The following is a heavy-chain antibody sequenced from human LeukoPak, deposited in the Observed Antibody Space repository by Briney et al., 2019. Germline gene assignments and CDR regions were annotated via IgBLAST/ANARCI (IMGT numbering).Heavy chain of an antibody. CDR3: ASEVGATRALDY. V-gene: IGHV1-46*01. Sequence: GASVKVSCKASGYTFTSYYMHWVRQAPGQGLEWMGIINPSGGSTSYAQKFQGRVTMTRDTSTSTVYMELSSLRSEDTAVYYCASEVGATRALDYWGQGTLVTVSS. CDR2: INPSGGST. J-gene: IGHJ4*02. D-gene: IGHD1-26*01. CDR1: GYTFTSYY.